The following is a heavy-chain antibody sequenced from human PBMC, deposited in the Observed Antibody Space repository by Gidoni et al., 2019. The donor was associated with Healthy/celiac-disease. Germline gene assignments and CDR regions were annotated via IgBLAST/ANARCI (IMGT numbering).Heavy chain of an antibody. D-gene: IGHD2-15*01. CDR2: IYYSGRT. CDR3: ARPHCSGGSCYSSYWYFDL. J-gene: IGHJ2*01. V-gene: IGHV4-39*01. CDR1: VGSIRIRSYS. Sequence: QLQLQASGPGLVKPSAPLSLPSPVSVGSIRIRSYSWGWIRQPPGNGLEWIGSIYYSGRTYYNPSLKSRVTISVDTSKNQCSLKLSSVTAADTAVYYCARPHCSGGSCYSSYWYFDLWGRGTLVTVSS.